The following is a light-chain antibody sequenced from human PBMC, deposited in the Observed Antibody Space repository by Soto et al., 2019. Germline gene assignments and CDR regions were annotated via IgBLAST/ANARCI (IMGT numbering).Light chain of an antibody. Sequence: EVVMTQSPATLSVSPGERATLSCRASHGISSHLAWNQQKPGQPPRLLIYGASTRATGVPARFSGSGSGTEFTLTISSLQSEDFGVYYCQQYNNWPPITFGKGTRLEIK. CDR1: HGISSH. V-gene: IGKV3-15*01. J-gene: IGKJ5*01. CDR3: QQYNNWPPIT. CDR2: GAS.